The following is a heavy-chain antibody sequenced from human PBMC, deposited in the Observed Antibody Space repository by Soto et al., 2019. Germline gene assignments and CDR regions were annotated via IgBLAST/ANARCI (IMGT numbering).Heavy chain of an antibody. Sequence: PGGSLRLSCAASGLTFSSYGMNWVRQAPGKGLEWVSAMSGSGGSTYYADSVKGRFTISRDNSKNTLYLQMNSLRAEDTAIYYCAKSYTSGWYEAPFDYWGQGTMVTVYS. CDR3: AKSYTSGWYEAPFDY. J-gene: IGHJ4*02. CDR2: MSGSGGST. D-gene: IGHD6-19*01. V-gene: IGHV3-23*01. CDR1: GLTFSSYG.